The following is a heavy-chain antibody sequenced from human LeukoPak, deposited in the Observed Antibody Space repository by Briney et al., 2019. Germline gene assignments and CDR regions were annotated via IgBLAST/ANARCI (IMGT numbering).Heavy chain of an antibody. CDR1: GGTFSSYA. V-gene: IGHV1-69*04. Sequence: SVKVSCKASGGTFSSYAISWVRQAPGQGLEWMGRIIPILGIANYAQKFQGRVTMTTDTSTSTAYMELRSLRSDDTAVYYCARGEDYYDSSGYYFWGQGTLVTVSS. CDR3: ARGEDYYDSSGYYF. CDR2: IIPILGIA. J-gene: IGHJ4*02. D-gene: IGHD3-22*01.